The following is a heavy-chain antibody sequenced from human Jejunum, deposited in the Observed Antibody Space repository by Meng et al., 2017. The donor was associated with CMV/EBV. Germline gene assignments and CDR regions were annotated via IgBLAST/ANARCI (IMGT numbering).Heavy chain of an antibody. V-gene: IGHV3-48*03. CDR3: ARQNYDFWSDYSVYFDY. J-gene: IGHJ4*02. Sequence: TLSSFEMNWVRQAPGKGLEWLSYISSSDTIYYADSVKGRFTISRDNAKNSLYLQMNSLRAEDTAVYFCARQNYDFWSDYSVYFDYWGQGARVTVSS. D-gene: IGHD3-3*01. CDR1: TLSSFE. CDR2: ISSSDTI.